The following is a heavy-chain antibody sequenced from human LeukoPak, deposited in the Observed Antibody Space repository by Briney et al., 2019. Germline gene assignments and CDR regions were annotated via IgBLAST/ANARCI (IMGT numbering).Heavy chain of an antibody. J-gene: IGHJ4*02. CDR2: FKSKTDGGTT. Sequence: PGGSLRLSCAASGFTFSNAWMSWVRQAPGKGLEWVGRFKSKTDGGTTDYAAPVKGRFTISRDDSKNTLYLQMNSLKTEDTAVYYCTTDGYFDWLLYSFDYWGQGTLVTVSS. V-gene: IGHV3-15*01. CDR1: GFTFSNAW. CDR3: TTDGYFDWLLYSFDY. D-gene: IGHD3-9*01.